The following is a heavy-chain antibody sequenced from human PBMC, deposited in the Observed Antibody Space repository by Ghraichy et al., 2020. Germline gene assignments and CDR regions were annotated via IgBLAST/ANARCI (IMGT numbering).Heavy chain of an antibody. D-gene: IGHD2-15*01. CDR2: ISDTGST. CDR1: GGSISTYC. J-gene: IGHJ4*02. V-gene: IGHV4-59*01. Sequence: SETLSLTCIVSGGSISTYCWSWIRQPPGKGLEWIGYISDTGSTSYNPSLKSRVTISVATSKNQFSLKLTSVTAADTAVYYCARWPLCSGDNCYRDYWGQGTLVTVSS. CDR3: ARWPLCSGDNCYRDY.